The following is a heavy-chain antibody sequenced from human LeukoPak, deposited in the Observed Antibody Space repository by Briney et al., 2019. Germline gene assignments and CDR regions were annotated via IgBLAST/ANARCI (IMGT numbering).Heavy chain of an antibody. CDR3: ARGPFTGYSSSWYGPKRPFAP. V-gene: IGHV4-34*01. CDR2: INHSGST. Sequence: SETLSLTCAVYGGSFSGYYWSWIRQPPGKGLEWIGEINHSGSTNYNPSLKSRVTISVDTSKNQFSLKLSSVTAADTAVYYCARGPFTGYSSSWYGPKRPFAPWGQGTLVTVSS. CDR1: GGSFSGYY. D-gene: IGHD6-13*01. J-gene: IGHJ5*02.